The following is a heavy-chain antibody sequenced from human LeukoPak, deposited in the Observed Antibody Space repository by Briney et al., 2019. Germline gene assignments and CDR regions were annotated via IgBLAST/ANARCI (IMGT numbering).Heavy chain of an antibody. D-gene: IGHD2-15*01. CDR1: GYTFTGYY. CDR2: INPNSGGT. CDR3: ARVGGYCSGGSCYPDDY. J-gene: IGHJ4*02. Sequence: ASVKVSCKASGYTFTGYYMHWVRQPPGQGLEWMGWINPNSGGTNYAQKFQGRVTMTRDTSISTAYMELSRLRSDDTAVYYCARVGGYCSGGSCYPDDYWGQGTLVTVSS. V-gene: IGHV1-2*02.